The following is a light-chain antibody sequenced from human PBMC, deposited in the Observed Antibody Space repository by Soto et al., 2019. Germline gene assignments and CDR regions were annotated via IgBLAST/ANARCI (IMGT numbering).Light chain of an antibody. Sequence: QSALTQSPSASASPGQSVTISCTGSSGDIGAYNYVSWYQQHPGKAPKLIIYQVNKRPSGVPDRFSGSKSGTAASLAITGLQAEDEADYYCQSYDSSLSGPYVFGAGTKVTV. CDR3: QSYDSSLSGPYV. V-gene: IGLV2-8*01. J-gene: IGLJ1*01. CDR2: QVN. CDR1: SGDIGAYNY.